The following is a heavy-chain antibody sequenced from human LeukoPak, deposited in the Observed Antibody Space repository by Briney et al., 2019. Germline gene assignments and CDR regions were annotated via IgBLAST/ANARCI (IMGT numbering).Heavy chain of an antibody. CDR2: INPNSGGT. D-gene: IGHD4-23*01. J-gene: IGHJ6*02. Sequence: GASVKVSCKASGYTFTGYYMHWVRQAPGQGLEWMGWINPNSGGTNYAQKFQGRVTMTRDTSISTAYMELRSLSSEDTAVYYCARDRLVSYYYFYGMDVGGQGTRVTVSS. CDR3: ARDRLVSYYYFYGMDV. CDR1: GYTFTGYY. V-gene: IGHV1-2*02.